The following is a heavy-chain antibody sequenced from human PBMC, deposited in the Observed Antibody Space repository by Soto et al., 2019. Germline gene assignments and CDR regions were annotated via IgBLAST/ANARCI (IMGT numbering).Heavy chain of an antibody. V-gene: IGHV3-48*02. CDR2: ISSSSSTI. D-gene: IGHD6-19*01. J-gene: IGHJ6*02. Sequence: GGSLRLSCAASGFTFSSYSMNWVRQAPGKGLEWVSYISSSSSTIYYADSVKGRFTISRDNAKNSLYLQMNSLRDEDTAVYYCARDHPSIAVAGMMESEDYYYYYGMDVWGQGTTVTVSS. CDR1: GFTFSSYS. CDR3: ARDHPSIAVAGMMESEDYYYYYGMDV.